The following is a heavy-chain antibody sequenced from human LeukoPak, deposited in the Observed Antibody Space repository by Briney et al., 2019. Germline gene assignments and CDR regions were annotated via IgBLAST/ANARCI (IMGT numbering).Heavy chain of an antibody. Sequence: SETLSLTCAVYGGSFSGYYWTWIRHTPEKGLEWIGEMNPSGSTNYNPSLKSRVTISVDTSKNQFSLTLSSVTAADTAVYYSARGRQDVNMIVVIMTAVSYYLDVWGKGTTVTVS. D-gene: IGHD3-22*01. CDR1: GGSFSGYY. CDR2: MNPSGST. V-gene: IGHV4-34*01. J-gene: IGHJ6*03. CDR3: ARGRQDVNMIVVIMTAVSYYLDV.